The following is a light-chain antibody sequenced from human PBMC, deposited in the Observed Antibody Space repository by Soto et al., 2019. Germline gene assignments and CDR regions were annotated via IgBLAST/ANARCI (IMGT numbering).Light chain of an antibody. CDR3: QQSYTTPYS. V-gene: IGKV1-39*01. J-gene: IGKJ2*03. CDR2: GAS. CDR1: RTIYNY. Sequence: DIQMTQSPSSLSASVGDRVTITCRASRTIYNYLNWYQKRPGKPPKLLIYGASSLQGGAPPRFSGSGSGTDFTLTISSLQAEDFASYYCQQSYTTPYSFGQGTDLEIK.